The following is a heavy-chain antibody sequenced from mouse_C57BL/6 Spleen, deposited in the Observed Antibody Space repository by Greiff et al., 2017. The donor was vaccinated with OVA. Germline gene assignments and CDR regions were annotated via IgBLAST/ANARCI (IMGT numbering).Heavy chain of an antibody. CDR1: GYSITSGYD. CDR2: ISYSGST. CDR3: ARGDDYPAWFAY. J-gene: IGHJ3*01. D-gene: IGHD2-4*01. V-gene: IGHV3-1*01. Sequence: EVKLMESGPGMVKPSQSLSLTCTVTGYSITSGYDWHWIRHFPGNKLEWMGYISYSGSTNYNPSLKSRISITHDTSKNHFFLKLNSVTTEDTATYYCARGDDYPAWFAYWGQGTLVTVSA.